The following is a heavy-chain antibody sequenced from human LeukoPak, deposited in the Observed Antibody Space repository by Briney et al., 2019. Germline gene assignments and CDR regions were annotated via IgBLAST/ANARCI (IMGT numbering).Heavy chain of an antibody. CDR3: ALHSFGSGWYY. D-gene: IGHD6-19*01. Sequence: GVSLKLSCAASGFTFSDSAMHWVRQASGKGLEWVGRIRNKVSSYATAYAASVKGRFTISRDNAKNSLYLQMNSLRDEDTAVYYCALHSFGSGWYYWGQGTLVT. J-gene: IGHJ4*02. CDR2: IRNKVSSYAT. CDR1: GFTFSDSA. V-gene: IGHV3-73*01.